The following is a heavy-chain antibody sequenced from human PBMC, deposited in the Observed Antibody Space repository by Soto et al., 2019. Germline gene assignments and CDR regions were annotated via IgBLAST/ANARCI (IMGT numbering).Heavy chain of an antibody. J-gene: IGHJ6*02. Sequence: PGESLKISCKGSGYSFTSYWISWVRQMPGKGLEWMGRIDPSDSYTNYSPSFQGHVTISADKSISTAYLQWSSLKASDTAMYYCARRRIAAAGTSYYGMDVWGQGTTVTVSS. V-gene: IGHV5-10-1*01. CDR2: IDPSDSYT. D-gene: IGHD6-13*01. CDR1: GYSFTSYW. CDR3: ARRRIAAAGTSYYGMDV.